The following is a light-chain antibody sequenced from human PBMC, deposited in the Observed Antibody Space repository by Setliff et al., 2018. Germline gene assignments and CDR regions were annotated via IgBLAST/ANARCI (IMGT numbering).Light chain of an antibody. CDR3: QQSNSFPWT. V-gene: IGKV1-12*01. Sequence: DIQMTQSPSSVSASEGDRVTITCRASQGISNWLAWYQQRPGTAPKLLIYAASSLQSGVPSRFSGSGSGTDFTLTISSLQPEDFATYYCQQSNSFPWTFGQGTKVDIK. CDR2: AAS. J-gene: IGKJ1*01. CDR1: QGISNW.